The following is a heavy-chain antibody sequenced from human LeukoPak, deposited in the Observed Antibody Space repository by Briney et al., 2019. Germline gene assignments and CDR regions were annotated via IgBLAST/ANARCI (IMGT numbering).Heavy chain of an antibody. J-gene: IGHJ4*02. D-gene: IGHD6-13*01. V-gene: IGHV1-2*06. Sequence: ASVKVSCKASGYTFTGYYIHWVRQAPGQGLEWMGRINPNSGGTNYAQKLQGRVTMTRDTSISTAYMELSSLRSDDTAVYYCALRPTGYSSSWYFDYWGQGTLVTVSS. CDR3: ALRPTGYSSSWYFDY. CDR1: GYTFTGYY. CDR2: INPNSGGT.